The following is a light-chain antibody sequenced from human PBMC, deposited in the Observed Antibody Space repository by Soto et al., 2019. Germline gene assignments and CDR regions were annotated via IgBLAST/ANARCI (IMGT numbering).Light chain of an antibody. J-gene: IGLJ2*01. Sequence: ALTQPASVSGSPGQSITISCTGTSSDVGTYNLVSWHQHHPGKAPKLIIYEGSKRPSGVSNRFSGSKSGNTASLTISGLQAEDEADYYCCSFAVGSTLVFGGGTKLTVL. CDR3: CSFAVGSTLV. CDR2: EGS. CDR1: SSDVGTYNL. V-gene: IGLV2-23*01.